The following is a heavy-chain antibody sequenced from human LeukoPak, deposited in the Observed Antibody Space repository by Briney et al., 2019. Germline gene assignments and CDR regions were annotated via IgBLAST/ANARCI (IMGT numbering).Heavy chain of an antibody. D-gene: IGHD1-1*01. Sequence: SETLSLTCTVSGGSISSSSYYWGWIRQPPGKGLEWIGTIYYSGSTYYNPSLKSRVTISVDTSKNQFSLKLSSVTAPDTAVYYCARHEDRNWYFDHWGQGTLVTVSS. CDR1: GGSISSSSYY. CDR3: ARHEDRNWYFDH. CDR2: IYYSGST. J-gene: IGHJ4*02. V-gene: IGHV4-39*01.